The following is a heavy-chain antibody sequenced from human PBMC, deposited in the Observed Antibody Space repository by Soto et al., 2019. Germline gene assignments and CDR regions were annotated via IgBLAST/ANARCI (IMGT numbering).Heavy chain of an antibody. CDR1: GFTFSGSA. J-gene: IGHJ6*02. D-gene: IGHD3-3*01. CDR3: GYDFWSGYYSVGQTSGMDV. CDR2: IRDKVNKYAT. Sequence: EVQLVESGGGLVQPGGSLKLSCAASGFTFSGSAIHWVRQASGKGLEWVGRIRDKVNKYATAYAASVTGRFTISRVDSKNMAYLQMNSLKTDDTAVYYCGYDFWSGYYSVGQTSGMDVWGQGTTVTVSS. V-gene: IGHV3-73*02.